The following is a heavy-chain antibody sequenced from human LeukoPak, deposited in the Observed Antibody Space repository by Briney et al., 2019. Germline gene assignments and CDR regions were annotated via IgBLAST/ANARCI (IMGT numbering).Heavy chain of an antibody. J-gene: IGHJ5*02. CDR2: IIPILGIA. CDR3: ARAANNYQNWFDP. Sequence: SVKVSCKASGGTFSSYTISWVRQAPGQGLEWMGRIIPILGIANYAQKFQGRVTITADKSTSTAYMELSSLRSEDTAVYYCARAANNYQNWFDPWGQGTLVTVSS. D-gene: IGHD1-20*01. CDR1: GGTFSSYT. V-gene: IGHV1-69*02.